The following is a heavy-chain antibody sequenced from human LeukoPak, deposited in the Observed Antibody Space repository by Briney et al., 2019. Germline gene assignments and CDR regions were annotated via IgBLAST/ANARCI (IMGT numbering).Heavy chain of an antibody. CDR1: GGTFSSYA. V-gene: IGHV1-18*01. CDR3: ARGDYYYDSTGYYLY. Sequence: ASVKVSCKASGGTFSSYAISWVRQAPGQGLEWMGWISADNGDTSYAQKFQGRVTMTTDTSTTTAYMELRSLRSDDTAVYYCARGDYYYDSTGYYLYWGQGTLVTVSS. D-gene: IGHD3-22*01. CDR2: ISADNGDT. J-gene: IGHJ4*02.